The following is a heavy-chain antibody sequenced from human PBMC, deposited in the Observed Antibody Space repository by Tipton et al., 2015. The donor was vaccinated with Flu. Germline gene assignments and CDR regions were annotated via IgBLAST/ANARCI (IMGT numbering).Heavy chain of an antibody. CDR3: ARLSYYDVDLKNFYFDY. J-gene: IGHJ4*02. Sequence: TLSLTCTVSSGSIRSTNYFWGWIRQPPGQGLQWIGTVSSGGGTYYNPSLKSRVTISGDTSKNQFSLMLRSVTAADTAVYCCARLSYYDVDLKNFYFDYWGQGALVTVSS. D-gene: IGHD3-10*02. V-gene: IGHV4-39*01. CDR2: VSSGGGT. CDR1: SGSIRSTNYF.